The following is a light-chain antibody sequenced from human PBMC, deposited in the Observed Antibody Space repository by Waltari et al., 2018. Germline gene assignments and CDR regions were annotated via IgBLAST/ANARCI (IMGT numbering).Light chain of an antibody. V-gene: IGLV3-21*04. J-gene: IGLJ1*01. CDR3: HVWHPHVDPGV. CDR1: NMGTYS. CDR2: YDR. Sequence: SYVVTQPPSVSVAPGETATIPCGGDNMGTYSVYWYQQKAGQAPVLVIFYDRDRPSGIPDRFSGSNSGNTATLTISRVEAGDEARYYCHVWHPHVDPGVFGTGTEVTVL.